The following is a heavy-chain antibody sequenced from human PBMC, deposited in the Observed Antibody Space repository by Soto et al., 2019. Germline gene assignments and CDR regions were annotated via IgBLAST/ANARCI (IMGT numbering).Heavy chain of an antibody. Sequence: GASVKVSCKASGYTFTGYYMHWVRQAPGQGLEWMGWINPSGGSTSYAQKFQGRVTMTRDTSTSTVYMELSSLRSEDTAVYYCARDWGLPAAMPGAFDIWGQGTMVTVSS. CDR2: INPSGGST. CDR3: ARDWGLPAAMPGAFDI. D-gene: IGHD2-2*01. V-gene: IGHV1-46*03. J-gene: IGHJ3*02. CDR1: GYTFTGYY.